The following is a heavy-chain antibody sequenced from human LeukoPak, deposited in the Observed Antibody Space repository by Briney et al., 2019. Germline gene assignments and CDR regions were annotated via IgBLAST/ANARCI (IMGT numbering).Heavy chain of an antibody. CDR2: IWYDGSNK. D-gene: IGHD4-11*01. V-gene: IGHV3-33*01. CDR1: GXTLSSNG. Sequence: PGGSLRLSCAASGXTLSSNGMHWVRQAPGKGLEWVAVIWYDGSNKYYADSVKGRFTISRDNSKNTLYLQMNSLRAEDTAVYYCARGGRIQYYFDYWGQGILVTVSS. CDR3: ARGGRIQYYFDY. J-gene: IGHJ4*02.